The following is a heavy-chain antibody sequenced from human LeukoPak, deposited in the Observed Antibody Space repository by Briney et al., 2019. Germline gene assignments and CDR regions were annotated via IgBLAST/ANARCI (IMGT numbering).Heavy chain of an antibody. V-gene: IGHV1-18*01. CDR1: GYSFTSYG. J-gene: IGHJ4*02. Sequence: ASVKVSCKASGYSFTSYGIAWVRQAPGQGFEWMGWINTNNGNTHFAQKLQGRVTMTTDTSTSTAYMELRSLRSDDTAVYYCARGIAYLDYWGQGTLVTVSS. CDR3: ARGIAYLDY. D-gene: IGHD6-13*01. CDR2: INTNNGNT.